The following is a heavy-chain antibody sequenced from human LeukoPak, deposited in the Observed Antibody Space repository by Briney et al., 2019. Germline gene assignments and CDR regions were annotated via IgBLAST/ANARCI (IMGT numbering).Heavy chain of an antibody. J-gene: IGHJ4*02. V-gene: IGHV3-23*01. CDR1: GFPSSTYA. CDR2: IRGSDGST. CDR3: AKDVYGDYGGLDY. D-gene: IGHD4-17*01. Sequence: GSLRLSCAASGFPSSTYAMSWVRQAPGKGLEWVSSIRGSDGSTYYADSVKGRFAISRDNSKNTLYLQMNSLRAEDTAVYYCAKDVYGDYGGLDYWGQGTLVTVSS.